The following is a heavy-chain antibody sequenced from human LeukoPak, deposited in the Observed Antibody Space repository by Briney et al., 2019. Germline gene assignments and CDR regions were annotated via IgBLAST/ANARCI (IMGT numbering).Heavy chain of an antibody. CDR3: ARDHSGTQDY. V-gene: IGHV3-33*01. D-gene: IGHD1-1*01. CDR1: GXTFSNYG. J-gene: IGHJ4*02. CDR2: IWDDGSNE. Sequence: GRSLRLSCAASGXTFSNYGMHWVRQAPGKGREWVAVIWDDGSNEYYADSVKGRFTIFRDNRRNTLYLQMNSLRAEDTAVYSCARDHSGTQDYWGQGTLVTVSS.